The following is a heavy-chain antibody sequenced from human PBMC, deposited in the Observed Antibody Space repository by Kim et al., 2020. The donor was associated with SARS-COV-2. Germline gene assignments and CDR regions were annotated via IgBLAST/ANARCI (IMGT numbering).Heavy chain of an antibody. Sequence: GGSLRLSCAASGFTFSTYAMNWVRQAPGKGLEWVSFISSGSSYIYNADSVTGRFTISRDNAKNSLYLQMNSLRAEDTAVYYCARSDCSSTSCSFYDAFDIWGQGTMVTVSS. V-gene: IGHV3-21*04. J-gene: IGHJ3*02. CDR2: ISSGSSYI. CDR3: ARSDCSSTSCSFYDAFDI. D-gene: IGHD2-2*01. CDR1: GFTFSTYA.